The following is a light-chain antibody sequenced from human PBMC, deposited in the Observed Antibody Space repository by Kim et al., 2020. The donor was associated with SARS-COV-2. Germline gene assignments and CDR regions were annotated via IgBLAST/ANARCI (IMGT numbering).Light chain of an antibody. CDR1: NSDVGGRTS. V-gene: IGLV2-14*03. Sequence: QSITISCTGTNSDVGGRTSVSWYQQHPGKAPKLIIFDVSKRPSGVSHRFSGSKSGNTASLIISGIQAEDEADYYCGSYTSTNTFVAFGGGTKVTVL. CDR3: GSYTSTNTFVA. CDR2: DVS. J-gene: IGLJ3*02.